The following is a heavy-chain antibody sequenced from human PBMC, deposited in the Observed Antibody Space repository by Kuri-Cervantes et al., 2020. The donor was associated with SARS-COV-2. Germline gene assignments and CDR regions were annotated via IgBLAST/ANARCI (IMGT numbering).Heavy chain of an antibody. Sequence: GSLRLSCSVSGFSVTSGSYYWSWLRQSPGKGLEWICYIYYGGSTTYNPALKSRVTISIDMTNNQFFLNLKGASAADTAVYYCARGFWTGFLFDSWGQGSLVTVSS. CDR3: ARGFWTGFLFDS. D-gene: IGHD3/OR15-3a*01. J-gene: IGHJ4*02. CDR1: GFSVTSGSYY. CDR2: IYYGGST. V-gene: IGHV4-61*01.